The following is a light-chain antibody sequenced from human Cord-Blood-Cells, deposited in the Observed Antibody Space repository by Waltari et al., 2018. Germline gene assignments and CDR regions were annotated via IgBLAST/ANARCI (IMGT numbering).Light chain of an antibody. V-gene: IGKV1-5*03. CDR3: QQGWT. J-gene: IGKJ5*01. Sequence: DIQMTQSPSTLSASVGDRVTITCRASQSISSWLAWYQQKPGKAPKLLIYKASSLESGVPSRFSGSGSGTEFTLTISSLQPDDFATYYCQQGWTFGQGTRLEIK. CDR1: QSISSW. CDR2: KAS.